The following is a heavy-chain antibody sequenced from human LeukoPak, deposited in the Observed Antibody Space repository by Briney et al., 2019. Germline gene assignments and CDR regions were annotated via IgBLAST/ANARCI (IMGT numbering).Heavy chain of an antibody. D-gene: IGHD3-16*01. Sequence: GGSLRLSCAVSGFSFTNVWLNWVRQAPGKGLEWVGRIKNKDEGEKTDYAAPVKGRFTISRDDSKATLFLQMNSLKMEDTAIYYCTTGIDYGGGYWGQGTLVSVSS. CDR2: IKNKDEGEKT. CDR1: GFSFTNVW. V-gene: IGHV3-15*05. CDR3: TTGIDYGGGY. J-gene: IGHJ4*02.